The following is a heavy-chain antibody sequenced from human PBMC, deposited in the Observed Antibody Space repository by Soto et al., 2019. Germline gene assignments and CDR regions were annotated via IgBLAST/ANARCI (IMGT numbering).Heavy chain of an antibody. V-gene: IGHV4-30-4*01. J-gene: IGHJ5*01. CDR1: GDSISNLDYF. CDR2: IYKSATT. Sequence: SETLSLTCSVSGDSISNLDYFWAWIRQPPGQALEYIGYIYKSATTYYNPSFEIRVAISVDTSKSQFSLNVTSVTAADTAVYFCARGRYCLTGRCFPNWFDSWGQGALVTVSS. D-gene: IGHD7-27*01. CDR3: ARGRYCLTGRCFPNWFDS.